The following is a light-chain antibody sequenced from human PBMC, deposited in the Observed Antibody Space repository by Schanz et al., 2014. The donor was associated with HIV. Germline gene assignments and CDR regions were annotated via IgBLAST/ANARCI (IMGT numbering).Light chain of an antibody. CDR1: SSDVGGYNY. J-gene: IGLJ2*01. Sequence: QSALTQPASVSGSPGQSITISCTGTSSDVGGYNYVSWYQQHPGKAPKLMIYDVSNRPSGVSNRFSGSKSGTSASLAITGLRADDEAHYYCQSYDSSLSAVVFGGGTKLTVL. CDR3: QSYDSSLSAVV. CDR2: DVS. V-gene: IGLV2-14*03.